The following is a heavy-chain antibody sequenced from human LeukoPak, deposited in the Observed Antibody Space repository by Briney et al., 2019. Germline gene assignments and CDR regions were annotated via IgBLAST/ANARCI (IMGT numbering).Heavy chain of an antibody. CDR3: ARDTFGSSRPSDY. J-gene: IGHJ4*01. D-gene: IGHD2/OR15-2a*01. Sequence: ASVKVSCKTSGYTFISYTIHWVRQAPGQRLEWMGWINAGNGNTKYSQKFEGRVTITRDTSANTAYMELSSLRFEDTAVYYCARDTFGSSRPSDYWGQGTLVTVSS. V-gene: IGHV1-3*01. CDR2: INAGNGNT. CDR1: GYTFISYT.